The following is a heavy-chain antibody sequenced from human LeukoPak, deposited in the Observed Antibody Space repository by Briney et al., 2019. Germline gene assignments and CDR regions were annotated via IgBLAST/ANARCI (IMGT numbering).Heavy chain of an antibody. CDR2: INTNSGNP. D-gene: IGHD3-16*01. CDR1: GYTFTIYA. CDR3: ARDLGQYNSDWGRSFDY. V-gene: IGHV7-4-1*02. J-gene: IGHJ4*02. Sequence: ASVKVSCKASGYTFTIYALNWVRQAPGQGFEWMGWINTNSGNPTYAQDFTGRFVFSLDTSVNTAYLQINSLKAEDTALYYCARDLGQYNSDWGRSFDYWGQGTLVTVSS.